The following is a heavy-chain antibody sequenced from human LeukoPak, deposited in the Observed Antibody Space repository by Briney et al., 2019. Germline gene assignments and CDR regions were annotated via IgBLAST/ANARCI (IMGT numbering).Heavy chain of an antibody. CDR2: IYYSGST. V-gene: IGHV4-39*01. CDR1: GGSISSSSYY. CDR3: ARLPAALNWFDP. J-gene: IGHJ5*02. D-gene: IGHD2-2*01. Sequence: SETLSVTCTVSGGSISSSSYYWGWIRQPPGKGLEWIGTIYYSGSTYYNASLKSRVTISVDTSKNQFSLKLSSVSAADTAVYYCARLPAALNWFDPWGQGTLVTVSS.